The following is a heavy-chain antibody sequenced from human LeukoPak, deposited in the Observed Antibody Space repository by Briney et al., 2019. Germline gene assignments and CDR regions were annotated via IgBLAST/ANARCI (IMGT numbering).Heavy chain of an antibody. D-gene: IGHD2-21*02. V-gene: IGHV4-34*01. J-gene: IGHJ4*02. CDR1: GGSFSGYY. Sequence: PSETLSLTCAVYGGSFSGYYWSWVRQPPGKGLEWIGEINHSGSTNYNPSLKSRVTISVDTSKNQFSLKLSSVTAADTAVYYCAREVTPQKVFDYWGKGTLVTVSS. CDR2: INHSGST. CDR3: AREVTPQKVFDY.